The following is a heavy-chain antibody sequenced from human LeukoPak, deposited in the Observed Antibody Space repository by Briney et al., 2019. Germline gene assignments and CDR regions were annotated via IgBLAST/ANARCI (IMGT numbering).Heavy chain of an antibody. V-gene: IGHV3-7*01. Sequence: PGGSLRLSYAASGFTFSSYWMSWVRQAPGKGLEWVANIKQDGSEKYYVDSVKGRFTISRDNAKNSLYLQMNSLRAEDTAVYYCARTGGDGYNFYYFDYWGQGTLVTVSS. D-gene: IGHD5-24*01. J-gene: IGHJ4*02. CDR3: ARTGGDGYNFYYFDY. CDR1: GFTFSSYW. CDR2: IKQDGSEK.